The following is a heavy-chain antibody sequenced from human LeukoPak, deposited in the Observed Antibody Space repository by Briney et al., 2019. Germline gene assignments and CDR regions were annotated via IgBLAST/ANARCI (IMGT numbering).Heavy chain of an antibody. V-gene: IGHV3-48*04. D-gene: IGHD3-22*01. J-gene: IGHJ6*02. CDR1: GFTFSSYS. CDR3: ARVRDYYDSSGYFDYYYYGMDV. Sequence: GGSLRLSCAASGFTFSSYSMNWVRQAPGKGLEWVSYISSSSSTIYYADSVKGRFTISRDNAKNSLYLQMNSLRAEDTAVYYCARVRDYYDSSGYFDYYYYGMDVWGQGTTVTVSS. CDR2: ISSSSSTI.